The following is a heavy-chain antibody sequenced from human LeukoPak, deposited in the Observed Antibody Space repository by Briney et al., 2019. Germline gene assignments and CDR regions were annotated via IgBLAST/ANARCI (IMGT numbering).Heavy chain of an antibody. Sequence: PGGSLRLSCAASGFTFSSYWMSWVRQAPGKGLEWVANIKQDGSEKYYVDSVKGRFTISRDNAKNSLYLQMNSLRAEDTAVYYCARVSGGIYYDSSGYYYVWGQGTLVTVSS. J-gene: IGHJ4*02. CDR1: GFTFSSYW. CDR2: IKQDGSEK. V-gene: IGHV3-7*01. D-gene: IGHD3-22*01. CDR3: ARVSGGIYYDSSGYYYV.